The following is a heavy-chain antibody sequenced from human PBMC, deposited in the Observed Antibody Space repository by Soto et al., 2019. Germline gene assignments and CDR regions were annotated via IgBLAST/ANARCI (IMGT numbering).Heavy chain of an antibody. J-gene: IGHJ4*02. CDR3: AGLRGYAGSPIDY. D-gene: IGHD2-15*01. V-gene: IGHV4-59*01. CDR2: ISYSGNT. Sequence: QVQLQESGPGLVKPSETLSLTCTVSGGSIISGYWSWIRQPPGKGLEWIGYISYSGNTNYNPTLKIRVTMSVDTSKNQLSLRLSSVTTADTAVYYCAGLRGYAGSPIDYWGQGTLVTVSS. CDR1: GGSIISGY.